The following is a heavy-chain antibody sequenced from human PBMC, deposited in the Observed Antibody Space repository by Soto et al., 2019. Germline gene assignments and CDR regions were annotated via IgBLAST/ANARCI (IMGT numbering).Heavy chain of an antibody. Sequence: PGGSLRLSCAASGFSLSDYWMHWVRQAPGKGLEWVSRVTGDGVATSYADSVKGRFTISRDNSKNTLYLQMSGLRADDTAVYYCAKRLSYYFDSWGHGTLVTVS. CDR1: GFSLSDYW. D-gene: IGHD3-16*02. CDR2: VTGDGVAT. CDR3: AKRLSYYFDS. V-gene: IGHV3-23*01. J-gene: IGHJ4*01.